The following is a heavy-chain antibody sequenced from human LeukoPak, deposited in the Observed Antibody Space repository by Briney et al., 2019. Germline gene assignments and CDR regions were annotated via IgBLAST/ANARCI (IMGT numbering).Heavy chain of an antibody. D-gene: IGHD3-22*01. V-gene: IGHV1-2*02. CDR2: INPNSGGT. Sequence: ASVKVSCKASGYTFTGYYMHWVRQAPGQGLEWMGWINPNSGGTNYAQKFQGRVTMTRDTSISTAYMELSSLRSEDTAVYYCAREVRDSSGLDYYYYMDVWGKGTTVTISS. J-gene: IGHJ6*03. CDR1: GYTFTGYY. CDR3: AREVRDSSGLDYYYYMDV.